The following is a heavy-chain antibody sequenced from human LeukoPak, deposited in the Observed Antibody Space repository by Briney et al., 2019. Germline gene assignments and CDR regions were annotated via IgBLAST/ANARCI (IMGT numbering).Heavy chain of an antibody. Sequence: SETLSLTCSVSGDSISSRTYYWTWIRQYPEKGLEWIGYIWNSGSTNYNPSLKSRVTVSVDTSKNQFSLTLTPVTAADTALYYCAADVSSTFPNWIDPWGQGIPVIVSS. CDR3: AADVSSTFPNWIDP. CDR2: IWNSGST. J-gene: IGHJ5*02. D-gene: IGHD6-6*01. CDR1: GDSISSRTYY. V-gene: IGHV4-31*03.